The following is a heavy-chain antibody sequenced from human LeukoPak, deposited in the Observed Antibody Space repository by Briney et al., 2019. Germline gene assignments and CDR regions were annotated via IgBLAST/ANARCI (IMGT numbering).Heavy chain of an antibody. Sequence: SETLSLTCAVYGGSSSGYYWSWIRQPPGKGLEWIGEINHSGSTNYNPSLKSRVTISVDTSKNQFSLKLSSVTAADAAVYYCARSIRPYYYGSGTPSWFDPWGQGTLVTVSS. V-gene: IGHV4-34*01. CDR2: INHSGST. D-gene: IGHD3-10*01. CDR1: GGSSSGYY. J-gene: IGHJ5*02. CDR3: ARSIRPYYYGSGTPSWFDP.